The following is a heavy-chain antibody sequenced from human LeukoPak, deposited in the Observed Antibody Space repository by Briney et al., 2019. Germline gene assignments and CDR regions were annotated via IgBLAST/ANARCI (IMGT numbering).Heavy chain of an antibody. Sequence: GGSLRLSCAASGFTFSNHEMNWVRQAPGKGLEWVSYISAGGSVIYYADSVKGRFSISRDNAKNSLYLQMSSLRAGDTAVYYCARVRPTDFLTGYKQELDYLGQGTLVTVSS. CDR1: GFTFSNHE. J-gene: IGHJ4*02. CDR2: ISAGGSVI. CDR3: ARVRPTDFLTGYKQELDY. V-gene: IGHV3-48*03. D-gene: IGHD3-9*01.